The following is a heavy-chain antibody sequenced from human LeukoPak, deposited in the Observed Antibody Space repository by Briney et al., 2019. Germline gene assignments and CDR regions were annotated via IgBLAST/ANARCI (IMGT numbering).Heavy chain of an antibody. D-gene: IGHD2-2*02. CDR2: INHSGST. Sequence: GSLRLSCAASGFTFSNAWMSWVRQPPGKGLEWIGEINHSGSTNYNPSLKSRVTISVDTSKNQFSLKLSSVTAADTAVYYCARLAHTRCHDYWGQGTLVTVSS. CDR1: GFTFSNAW. V-gene: IGHV4-34*01. J-gene: IGHJ4*02. CDR3: ARLAHTRCHDY.